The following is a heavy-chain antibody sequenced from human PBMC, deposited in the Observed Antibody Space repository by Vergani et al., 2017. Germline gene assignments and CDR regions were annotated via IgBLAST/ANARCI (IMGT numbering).Heavy chain of an antibody. J-gene: IGHJ4*02. CDR1: GGTFSSHA. CDR2: IIPIFGTA. D-gene: IGHD5-18*01. CDR3: ARDKNTAFDY. V-gene: IGHV1-69*06. Sequence: QVQLVQSGAEVKKPGSSVKVSCKASGGTFSSHAISWVRQAPGPGLEWMGGIIPIFGTANYAQKFQGRVTMTRDTSISTAYLELRRLRSDDTAVYYCARDKNTAFDYWGQGTLVTVSS.